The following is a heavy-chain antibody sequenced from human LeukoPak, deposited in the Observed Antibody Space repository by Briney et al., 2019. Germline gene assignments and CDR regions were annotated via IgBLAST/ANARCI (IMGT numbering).Heavy chain of an antibody. Sequence: GGSLRLSCEASGFTFSRFGMHWVRQAPGKGLEWVAVIWYDGSNQDYADSVKGRFTISRDNSKNTLYLQVSSLRAEDTAVYYCARDRWYDGSGYIDAFDYWGQGTLVTVS. V-gene: IGHV3-33*01. D-gene: IGHD3-22*01. CDR1: GFTFSRFG. CDR3: ARDRWYDGSGYIDAFDY. J-gene: IGHJ4*02. CDR2: IWYDGSNQ.